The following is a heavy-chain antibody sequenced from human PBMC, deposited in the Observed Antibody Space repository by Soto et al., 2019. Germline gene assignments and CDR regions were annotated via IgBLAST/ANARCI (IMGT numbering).Heavy chain of an antibody. D-gene: IGHD6-13*01. CDR2: IYPGDSDT. V-gene: IGHV5-51*01. Sequence: ESLKISCKGSGYSFTSYWIGWVRQMPGKGLEWMGIIYPGDSDTRYSPSFQGQVTISADKSISTAYLQWSSLKASDTAMYYCARHSVSRSSGYIHYYYGMDVWGQGTTVTVSS. CDR1: GYSFTSYW. CDR3: ARHSVSRSSGYIHYYYGMDV. J-gene: IGHJ6*02.